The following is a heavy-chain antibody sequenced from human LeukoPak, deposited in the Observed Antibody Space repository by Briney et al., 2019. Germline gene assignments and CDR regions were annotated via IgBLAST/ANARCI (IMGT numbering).Heavy chain of an antibody. CDR1: GFSFSSYA. CDR3: AKGGIGSSPGLDS. CDR2: IAVSCGGP. D-gene: IGHD5-18*01. J-gene: IGHJ4*02. V-gene: IGHV3-23*01. Sequence: PGGSLRLSCAASGFSFSSYAMSRVRQAPGKGLEWVSSIAVSCGGPYYGDSVKGRFTISRDNSKNTVYLQMNSLRAEDTAIYSCAKGGIGSSPGLDSWGQGTLVTVSS.